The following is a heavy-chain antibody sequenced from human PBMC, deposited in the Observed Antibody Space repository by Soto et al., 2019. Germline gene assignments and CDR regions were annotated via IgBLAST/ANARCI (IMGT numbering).Heavy chain of an antibody. Sequence: QVQLVKSGAEVRRPGTSVMVSCKTSGYTFTDYDINWVRQATGQGLEWMGWMNPNSGNTGYAQKFQGRVSMTRNTATSTAYMELSSLRSDDTAIYYCARDSSTTNPVWGQGTIVTVSS. V-gene: IGHV1-8*01. D-gene: IGHD2-2*01. J-gene: IGHJ3*01. CDR3: ARDSSTTNPV. CDR2: MNPNSGNT. CDR1: GYTFTDYD.